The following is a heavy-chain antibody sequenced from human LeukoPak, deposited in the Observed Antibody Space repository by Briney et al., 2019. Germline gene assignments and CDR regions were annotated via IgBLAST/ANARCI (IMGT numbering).Heavy chain of an antibody. V-gene: IGHV3-23*01. CDR1: GFTFSNYA. CDR2: ISYSGEIT. J-gene: IGHJ2*01. D-gene: IGHD4-17*01. Sequence: GGSLRLSCAASGFTFSNYAMTWVRQAPGKGLDWVAVISYSGEITYYADSVQGRFTISRDNSKNTLHLQMNSLRVDDAAIYHCAKDSPTTGGGPQGYFDLWGRGTLVTVSS. CDR3: AKDSPTTGGGPQGYFDL.